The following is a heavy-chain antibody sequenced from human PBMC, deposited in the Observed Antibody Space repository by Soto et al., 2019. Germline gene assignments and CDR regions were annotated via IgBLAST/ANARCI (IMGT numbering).Heavy chain of an antibody. CDR3: ARDYYDSGGYYLSDAFDF. D-gene: IGHD3-22*01. Sequence: EVHLLESGGALVQPGESLRLSCATSGFTFSVYAMAWVRQAPGKGLEWVSAISGSGSRTFYPDSVKGRLTISRDSSKNTLYLQMNNLRAEDTALYYCARDYYDSGGYYLSDAFDFWGQGTMVTVSS. CDR2: ISGSGSRT. CDR1: GFTFSVYA. V-gene: IGHV3-23*01. J-gene: IGHJ3*01.